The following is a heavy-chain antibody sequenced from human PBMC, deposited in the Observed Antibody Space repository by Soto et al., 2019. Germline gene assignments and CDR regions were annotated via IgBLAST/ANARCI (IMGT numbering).Heavy chain of an antibody. Sequence: SVKVSCKASGGTFSSYAISWVRQAPGQGLEWMGGIIPIFGTANYAQKFQGRVTITADKSTSTAYMELSSLRSEDTAVYYCARSEPYYYYGMDVWGQGTTVTVSS. CDR3: ARSEPYYYYGMDV. CDR1: GGTFSSYA. J-gene: IGHJ6*02. CDR2: IIPIFGTA. V-gene: IGHV1-69*06.